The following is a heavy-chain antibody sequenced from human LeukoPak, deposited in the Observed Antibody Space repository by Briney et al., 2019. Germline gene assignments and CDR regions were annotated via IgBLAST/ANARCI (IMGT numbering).Heavy chain of an antibody. CDR1: GYTLTGYY. CDR3: ARVYDSSGYSHLDY. CDR2: INPNSGGT. D-gene: IGHD3-22*01. Sequence: ASVKVSCKASGYTLTGYYMHWVRQAPGQGPEWMGWINPNSGGTNYAQKFQGRVTMTRDTSISTAYMELSRLRSDDTAVYYCARVYDSSGYSHLDYWGQGTLVTVSS. J-gene: IGHJ4*02. V-gene: IGHV1-2*02.